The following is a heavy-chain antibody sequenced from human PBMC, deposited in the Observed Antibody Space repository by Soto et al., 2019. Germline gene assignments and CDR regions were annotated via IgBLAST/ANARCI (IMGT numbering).Heavy chain of an antibody. CDR3: ARTNIVATIRRAIDY. CDR2: INHSGST. V-gene: IGHV4-34*01. Sequence: QVQLQQWGAGLLKPSETLSLTCAVYGGSFSGYYWSWIRQPPGKGLEWIGEINHSGSTNYNPSLKSRVTISVDTSKNQFSLKLSSVTAADTGVYYCARTNIVATIRRAIDYWGQGTLVTVSS. CDR1: GGSFSGYY. J-gene: IGHJ4*02. D-gene: IGHD5-12*01.